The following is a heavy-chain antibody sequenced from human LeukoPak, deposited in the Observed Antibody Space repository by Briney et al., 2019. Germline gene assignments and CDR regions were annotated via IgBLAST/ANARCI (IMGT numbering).Heavy chain of an antibody. CDR3: ARPQEPAAIEGASAAWFDP. CDR1: GGSISSSSYY. Sequence: SETLSLTCTVSGGSISSSSYYWGWIRQPPGKGLEWIGSIYYSGSTYYNPSLKSRVTISVDTSKNQFSLKLSSVTAADTAVYYCARPQEPAAIEGASAAWFDPWGQGTLVTVSS. V-gene: IGHV4-39*01. CDR2: IYYSGST. J-gene: IGHJ5*02. D-gene: IGHD2-2*02.